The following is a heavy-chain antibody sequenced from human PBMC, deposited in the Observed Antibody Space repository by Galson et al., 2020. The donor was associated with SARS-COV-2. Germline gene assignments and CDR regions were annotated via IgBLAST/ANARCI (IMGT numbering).Heavy chain of an antibody. J-gene: IGHJ4*02. CDR1: GFTFSSYS. D-gene: IGHD5-18*01. V-gene: IGHV3-21*06. CDR2: ISGTSTNI. CDR3: TRERGYSYGYSDY. Sequence: NSGGSLRLSCAASGFTFSSYSMNWVRQAPGKVLEWVSSISGTSTNIYYADSVKGRFTISRDNAKNSLYLQMNSLGTEDTAVYYCTRERGYSYGYSDYWGQGTLVTVSS.